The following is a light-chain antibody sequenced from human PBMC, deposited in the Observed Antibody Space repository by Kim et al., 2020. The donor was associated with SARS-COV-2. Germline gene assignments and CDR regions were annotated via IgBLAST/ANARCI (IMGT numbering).Light chain of an antibody. CDR3: AGWDDSLKGVV. CDR1: SSNIGNNP. V-gene: IGLV1-36*01. Sequence: QPVLTQPPSVSEVPRQRVVISCSGSSSNIGNNPVYWYQQFPGKAPKLLIYYDDLLASGVSDRFSGSKSGASASLAISGLQSDDEADYYCAGWDDSLKGVVFGAGTQLTVL. CDR2: YDD. J-gene: IGLJ2*01.